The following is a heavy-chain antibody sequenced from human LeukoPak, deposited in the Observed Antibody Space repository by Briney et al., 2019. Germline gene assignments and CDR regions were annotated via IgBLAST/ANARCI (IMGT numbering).Heavy chain of an antibody. CDR1: GFTFSSYA. Sequence: LSGGSLRLSCAASGFTFSSYAMHWVRQAPGKGLEWVAVISYDGSYKNYADSVKGRFTISRDTSKNTLFLQMNSLRLEDTAVYYCAREFVRAFDHWGQGTLVTVSS. CDR2: ISYDGSYK. V-gene: IGHV3-30*04. J-gene: IGHJ4*02. CDR3: AREFVRAFDH.